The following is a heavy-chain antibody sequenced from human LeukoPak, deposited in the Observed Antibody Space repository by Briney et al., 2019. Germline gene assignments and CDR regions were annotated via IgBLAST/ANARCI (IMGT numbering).Heavy chain of an antibody. CDR2: IYYSGST. D-gene: IGHD3-10*01. CDR1: GGSISSGGYY. J-gene: IGHJ4*02. Sequence: SQTLSLTCTVSGGSISSGGYYWSWIRQHPGKGLEWIGYIYYSGSTYYNPSLKSRVTISVDTSKNRFSLKLSSVTAADTAVYYCARVKNLRTYGSGTYYFDYWGQGTLVTVSS. CDR3: ARVKNLRTYGSGTYYFDY. V-gene: IGHV4-31*03.